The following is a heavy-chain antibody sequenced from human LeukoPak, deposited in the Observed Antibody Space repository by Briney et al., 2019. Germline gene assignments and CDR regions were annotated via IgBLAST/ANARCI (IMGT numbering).Heavy chain of an antibody. J-gene: IGHJ3*02. CDR1: GGSISSSSYY. Sequence: SETLSLTCTVSGGSISSSSYYWGWIRQPPGKGLEWIGYIYYSGSTNYNPSLKSRVTISVDTSKNQFSLKLSSVTAADTAVYYCARDNRNDAFDIWGQGTMVTVSS. V-gene: IGHV4-61*01. CDR3: ARDNRNDAFDI. CDR2: IYYSGST.